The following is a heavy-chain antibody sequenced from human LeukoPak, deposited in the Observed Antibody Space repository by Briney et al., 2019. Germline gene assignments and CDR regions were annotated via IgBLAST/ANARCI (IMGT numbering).Heavy chain of an antibody. J-gene: IGHJ4*02. CDR1: GFTFSSYA. Sequence: PGESLRLSCAASGFTFSSYAMSWVRQAPGKGLEWVSAISGSGGSTYYADSVKGRFTISRDNSKNTLYLQMNSLRAEDTAVYYCAKDPNYYDSSGYYHGGDYFDYWGQGTLVTVSS. D-gene: IGHD3-22*01. V-gene: IGHV3-23*01. CDR2: ISGSGGST. CDR3: AKDPNYYDSSGYYHGGDYFDY.